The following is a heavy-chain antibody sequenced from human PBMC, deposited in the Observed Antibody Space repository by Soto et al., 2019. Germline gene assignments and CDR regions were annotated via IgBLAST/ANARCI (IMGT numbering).Heavy chain of an antibody. D-gene: IGHD6-13*01. CDR2: IWYDGSNK. J-gene: IGHJ6*02. Sequence: QVQLVESGGGVVQPGRSLRLSCAASGFTFSSYGMHWVRQAPGKGLEWVAVIWYDGSNKYYADSVKGRFTISRDNSKNTLYLQMNSLRAEDKAVYYCARDGAAAAGYSYYYGMDVWGQGTTVTVSS. CDR1: GFTFSSYG. CDR3: ARDGAAAAGYSYYYGMDV. V-gene: IGHV3-33*01.